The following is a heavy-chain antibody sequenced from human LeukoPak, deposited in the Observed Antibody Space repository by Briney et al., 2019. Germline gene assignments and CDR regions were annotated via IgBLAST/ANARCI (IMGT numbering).Heavy chain of an antibody. CDR1: GESFRAYY. CDR2: ISHSGST. V-gene: IGHV4-34*01. J-gene: IGHJ4*02. CDR3: AGTPRRDGYNLFDY. Sequence: SETLSLTCAVYGESFRAYYWAWLRQPPGKGLEWIGEISHSGSTNYNPSLKSRVTISVDTSKNQFSLKLSSVTAADTAVYYCAGTPRRDGYNLFDYWGQGTLVTVSS. D-gene: IGHD5-24*01.